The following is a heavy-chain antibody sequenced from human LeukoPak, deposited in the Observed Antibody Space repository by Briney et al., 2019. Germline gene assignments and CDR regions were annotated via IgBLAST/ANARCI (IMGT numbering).Heavy chain of an antibody. Sequence: GGSLRLSCAASGFTFSSYWMHWVRQAPGKGLVWVSRINTDGSSTSYADSVKGRFTISRDNAKNTLYLQMNSLRAEDTAVYYCARGGRYAHYAFDIWGQGTMVTVSS. J-gene: IGHJ3*02. CDR2: INTDGSST. D-gene: IGHD1-1*01. CDR3: ARGGRYAHYAFDI. CDR1: GFTFSSYW. V-gene: IGHV3-74*01.